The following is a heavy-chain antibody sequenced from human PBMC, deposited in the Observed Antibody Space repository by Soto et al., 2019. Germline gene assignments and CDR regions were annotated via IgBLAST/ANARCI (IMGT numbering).Heavy chain of an antibody. V-gene: IGHV3-48*01. CDR1: GFIFSDYT. CDR3: VKEIAAAGTNGY. CDR2: INSISSTI. D-gene: IGHD6-13*01. Sequence: GGSLRLSSAASGFIFSDYTMNWVRQAPGKGLEWVSYINSISSTIYYADSVKGRFTVSRDNAKNTLYLQMSSLRAEDTAVYYCVKEIAAAGTNGYWGQGTLVTVSS. J-gene: IGHJ4*02.